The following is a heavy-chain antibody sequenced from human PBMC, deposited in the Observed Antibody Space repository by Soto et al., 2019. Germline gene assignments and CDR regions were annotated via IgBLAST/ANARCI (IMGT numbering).Heavy chain of an antibody. D-gene: IGHD2-21*02. Sequence: QVQLVQSGAEVKKPGASVKVSCKASGDTFTDYYIHWVRQAPGQGLEWVGTVNPSGGHTTYAQHFLGRMTLTRDTSTSTLYMELTSLKSEVTAVYYCARGGHVVVVTAALDYWGQGTLVTVSS. J-gene: IGHJ4*02. V-gene: IGHV1-46*01. CDR1: GDTFTDYY. CDR3: ARGGHVVVVTAALDY. CDR2: VNPSGGHT.